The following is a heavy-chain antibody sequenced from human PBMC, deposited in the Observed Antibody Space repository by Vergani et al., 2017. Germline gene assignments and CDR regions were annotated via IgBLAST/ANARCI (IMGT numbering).Heavy chain of an antibody. V-gene: IGHV4-61*02. J-gene: IGHJ3*02. D-gene: IGHD4-17*01. CDR1: GGSISSGSYY. CDR3: ARATVDAFDI. Sequence: QVQLQESGPGLVKPSQTLSLTCTVSGGSISSGSYYWSWIRQPAGKGLEWIGRIYTSASTNYNPSLKSRVTISVDTSKNQFSLKLSSVTAADTAVYYCARATVDAFDIWGQGTMVTVSS. CDR2: IYTSAST.